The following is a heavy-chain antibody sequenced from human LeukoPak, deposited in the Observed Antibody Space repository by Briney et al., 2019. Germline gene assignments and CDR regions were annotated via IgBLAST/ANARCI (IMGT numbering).Heavy chain of an antibody. D-gene: IGHD3-3*01. J-gene: IGHJ6*02. CDR3: AKEDCDFWSGYLFGSYYYYYYGMDV. CDR1: GFTFSSYG. CDR2: ISYDGSNK. Sequence: GGSLRLSCAASGFTFSSYGMHWVRQAPGKGLEWVAVISYDGSNKYYADSVKGRFTISRDNSKNTLYLQMNSLRAEDTAVYYCAKEDCDFWSGYLFGSYYYYYYGMDVWGQGTTVTVSS. V-gene: IGHV3-30*18.